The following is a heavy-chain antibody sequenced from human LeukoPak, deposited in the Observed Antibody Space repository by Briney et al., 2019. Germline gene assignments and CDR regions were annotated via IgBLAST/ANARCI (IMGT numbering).Heavy chain of an antibody. D-gene: IGHD2-21*02. J-gene: IGHJ4*02. V-gene: IGHV3-23*01. Sequence: GRSLRLSCAASGFTFSSYAMSWVRQAPGKGLEWVSAISGSGGSTYYADSVKGRFTISRDNSKNTLYLQMNSLRAEDTAVYYCAKGRDPHTAILYFDYWGQGTLVTVSS. CDR3: AKGRDPHTAILYFDY. CDR1: GFTFSSYA. CDR2: ISGSGGST.